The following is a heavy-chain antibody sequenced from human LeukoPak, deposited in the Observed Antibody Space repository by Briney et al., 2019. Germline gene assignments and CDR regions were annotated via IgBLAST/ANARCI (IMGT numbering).Heavy chain of an antibody. V-gene: IGHV3-30-3*01. J-gene: IGHJ4*02. D-gene: IGHD3-9*01. CDR1: GFTFSNYW. CDR2: ISYDGSNK. CDR3: ASGDYDILTGYYNDPGY. Sequence: TGGSLRLSCAASGFTFSNYWMMWVRQAPGKGLEWVAVISYDGSNKYYADSVKGRFTISRDNSKNTLYLQMNSLRAEDTAVYYCASGDYDILTGYYNDPGYWGQGTLVTVSS.